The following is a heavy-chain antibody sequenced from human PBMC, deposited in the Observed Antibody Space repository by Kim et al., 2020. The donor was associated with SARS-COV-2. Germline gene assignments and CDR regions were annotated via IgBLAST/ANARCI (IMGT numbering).Heavy chain of an antibody. Sequence: ASVKVSCKASGYTFTSYGISWVRQAPGQGLEWMGWISAYNGNTNYAQKLQGRVTMTTDTSTSTAYMELRSLRSDDTAVYYCARGLEGGYDNANWFDPWGQGTLVTVSS. CDR2: ISAYNGNT. CDR3: ARGLEGGYDNANWFDP. V-gene: IGHV1-18*04. J-gene: IGHJ5*02. D-gene: IGHD5-12*01. CDR1: GYTFTSYG.